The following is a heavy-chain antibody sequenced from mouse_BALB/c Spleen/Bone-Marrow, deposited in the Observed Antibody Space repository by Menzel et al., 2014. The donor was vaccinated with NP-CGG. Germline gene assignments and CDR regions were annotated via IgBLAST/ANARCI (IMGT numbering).Heavy chain of an antibody. CDR3: ARDSYYYGSSYWYFDV. CDR1: GFTFSDYY. V-gene: IGHV5-4*02. D-gene: IGHD1-1*01. CDR2: ISDGGSYT. Sequence: EVQLVEFGGGLVKPGGSLKLSCAASGFTFSDYYMYWVRQTPEKGLEWVATISDGGSYTYYPDSVKGRFTISRDNAKNSLYLQMTSLKSEDTAMYYCARDSYYYGSSYWYFDVWGAGTTLTVSS. J-gene: IGHJ1*01.